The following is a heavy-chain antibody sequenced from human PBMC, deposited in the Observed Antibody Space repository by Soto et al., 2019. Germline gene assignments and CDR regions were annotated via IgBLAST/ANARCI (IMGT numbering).Heavy chain of an antibody. D-gene: IGHD3-3*02. CDR1: RGSFSSYC. CDR2: ISAYNGNT. V-gene: IGHV1-18*01. Sequence: GVSVEVCCKASRGSFSSYCIRWVRQAPGQGLEWMGWISAYNGNTNYAQKIQGRVTMTTDTSTSTAYMELRSLRSDDTAVYYCAIYIFQSEGYYYYSYMGVWGKGTTLTVSS. CDR3: AIYIFQSEGYYYYSYMGV. J-gene: IGHJ6*03.